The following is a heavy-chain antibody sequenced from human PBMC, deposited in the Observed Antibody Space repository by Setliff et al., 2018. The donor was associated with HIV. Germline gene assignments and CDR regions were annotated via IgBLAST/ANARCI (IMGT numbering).Heavy chain of an antibody. V-gene: IGHV3-74*01. CDR2: INYHGSDI. Sequence: GGSLRLSCVGSGFTFSNHWMQWVRQAPGKGLVWVSRINYHGSDISYADSVKGRFTISRDNAKNSLFLQMNSLRAEDTAVYYCARDMTYHFGAGSYLSTNQHDYWGQGTLVTVSS. CDR3: ARDMTYHFGAGSYLSTNQHDY. D-gene: IGHD3-10*01. CDR1: GFTFSNHW. J-gene: IGHJ4*02.